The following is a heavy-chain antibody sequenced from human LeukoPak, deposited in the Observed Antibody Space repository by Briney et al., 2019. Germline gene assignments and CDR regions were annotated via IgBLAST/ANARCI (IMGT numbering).Heavy chain of an antibody. D-gene: IGHD3-10*01. V-gene: IGHV4-34*01. CDR3: ARAGSGAGYYGSGSYYNYYYYGMDV. J-gene: IGHJ6*04. Sequence: PSETLSLTCAVYGGSFSGYYWSWIRQPPGKGLEWIGEINHSGSTNYNPSLKSRVTISVDTSKNQFSLKLSSVTAADTAVYYCARAGSGAGYYGSGSYYNYYYYGMDVWGKGTTVIVSS. CDR2: INHSGST. CDR1: GGSFSGYY.